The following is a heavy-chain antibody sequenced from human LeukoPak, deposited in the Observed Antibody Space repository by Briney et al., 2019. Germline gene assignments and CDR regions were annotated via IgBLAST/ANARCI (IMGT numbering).Heavy chain of an antibody. J-gene: IGHJ3*02. CDR3: ARDRQQQLVHHDAFDI. CDR2: IIPILGIA. Sequence: GASAKVSCKASGGTFSSYAISWVRQAPGQGLEWMGRIIPILGIANYAQKFQGRVTITADKSTSTAYMELSSLRSEDTAVYYCARDRQQQLVHHDAFDIWGQGTMVTVSS. D-gene: IGHD6-13*01. V-gene: IGHV1-69*04. CDR1: GGTFSSYA.